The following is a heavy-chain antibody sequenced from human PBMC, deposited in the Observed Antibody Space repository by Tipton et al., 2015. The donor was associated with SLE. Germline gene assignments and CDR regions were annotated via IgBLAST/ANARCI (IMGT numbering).Heavy chain of an antibody. J-gene: IGHJ6*02. Sequence: TLSLTCTVSGGSMSSDTYYWCWIRQPAGKGLECIGHVSSRGSPTYHPSLKSRVTISVDTSKNQFSLRLTSVTAADTAVYYCATGRGADGYYTYGLDVWGQGATVTVSS. CDR1: GGSMSSDTYY. CDR2: VSSRGSP. CDR3: ATGRGADGYYTYGLDV. V-gene: IGHV4-61*09. D-gene: IGHD1-26*01.